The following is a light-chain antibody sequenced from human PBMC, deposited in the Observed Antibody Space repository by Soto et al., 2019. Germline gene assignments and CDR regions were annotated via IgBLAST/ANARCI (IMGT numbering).Light chain of an antibody. J-gene: IGKJ1*01. CDR2: GAS. CDR3: QQYHTSPLT. Sequence: EIVLTQSPGTLSSSPGERATLSCRASQSVSSSYLAWYQQKPGQAPRLLIYGASIRATGIPDRFSGSGSGTDFTLTISRLEPEDFALYYCQQYHTSPLTFGQGTKV. CDR1: QSVSSSY. V-gene: IGKV3-20*01.